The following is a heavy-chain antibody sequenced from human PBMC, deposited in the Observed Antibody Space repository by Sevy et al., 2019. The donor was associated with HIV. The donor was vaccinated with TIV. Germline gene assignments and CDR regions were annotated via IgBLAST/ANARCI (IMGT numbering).Heavy chain of an antibody. D-gene: IGHD6-19*01. V-gene: IGHV3-74*01. CDR2: INGDGSST. J-gene: IGHJ3*02. CDR1: GFTFSSYW. Sequence: GGSLRLSCAASGFTFSSYWMHWVRQAPGKGLKWVSRINGDGSSTSYADSVKGRFTISRDNAKNTLYLQMNSLRAEDTAVYYCARWRAVAGSPHAFDIWGQGTMVTVS. CDR3: ARWRAVAGSPHAFDI.